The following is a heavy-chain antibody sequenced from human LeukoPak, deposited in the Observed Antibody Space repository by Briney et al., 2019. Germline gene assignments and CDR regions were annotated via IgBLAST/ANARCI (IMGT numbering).Heavy chain of an antibody. D-gene: IGHD3-22*01. CDR3: AREGYDSSGYYNGGFFDY. V-gene: IGHV4-59*01. Sequence: SEILSLTCTVSGGSISSYYWSWIRQPPGKGLEWIGYIYYSGSTNYNPSLKSRVTISVDTSKNQFSLKLSSVTAADTAVYYCAREGYDSSGYYNGGFFDYWGQGTLVTVSS. CDR1: GGSISSYY. J-gene: IGHJ4*02. CDR2: IYYSGST.